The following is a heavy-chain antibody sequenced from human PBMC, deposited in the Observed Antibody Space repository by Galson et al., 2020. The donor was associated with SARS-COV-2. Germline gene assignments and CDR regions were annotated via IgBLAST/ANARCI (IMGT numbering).Heavy chain of an antibody. CDR1: GGSISSGSYY. Sequence: SETLSLTCTVSGGSISSGSYYWSWIRQPAGKGLEWIGRIHTTGSTNYNPSLKSRVTISVDTSRNQFSLSLSSVTAADTAVYYCARSHASSGNAFDIWGQGTMVTVSS. CDR2: IHTTGST. J-gene: IGHJ3*02. V-gene: IGHV4-61*02. D-gene: IGHD3-22*01. CDR3: ARSHASSGNAFDI.